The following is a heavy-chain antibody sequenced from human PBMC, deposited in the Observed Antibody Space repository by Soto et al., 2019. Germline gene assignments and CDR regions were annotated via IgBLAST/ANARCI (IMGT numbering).Heavy chain of an antibody. V-gene: IGHV3-21*01. CDR3: VKPRSSLQWPPFDP. CDR1: GFTFSSYS. J-gene: IGHJ5*02. Sequence: GGSLRLSCAASGFTFSSYSMNWVRQAPGKGLEWVSSISSSSYIYYADSVKGRFTISRDNAKNSLYLQMNSLRAEDTAVYYCVKPRSSLQWPPFDPWGHGTLVTVSS. D-gene: IGHD6-19*01. CDR2: ISSSSYI.